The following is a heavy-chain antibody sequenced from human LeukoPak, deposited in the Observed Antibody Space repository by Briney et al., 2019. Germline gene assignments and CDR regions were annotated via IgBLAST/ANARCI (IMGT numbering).Heavy chain of an antibody. CDR2: IYTSGST. CDR3: ARAEWLQLHAFDI. J-gene: IGHJ3*02. V-gene: IGHV4-61*02. D-gene: IGHD5-24*01. CDR1: GGSISSGSYY. Sequence: SETLSLTCTVSGGSISSGSYYWSWIRQPAGKGLEWIGRIYTSGSTNYNPSLKSRVTISVDTSKNQFSLKLSSVTAADTAVYYCARAEWLQLHAFDIWGQGTMVTVSS.